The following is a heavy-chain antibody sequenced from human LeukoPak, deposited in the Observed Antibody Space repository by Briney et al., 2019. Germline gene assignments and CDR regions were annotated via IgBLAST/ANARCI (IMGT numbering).Heavy chain of an antibody. CDR3: ARARYSSSYYYYYMDV. CDR2: IIPIFGTA. J-gene: IGHJ6*03. CDR1: GGTFSSYA. V-gene: IGHV1-69*05. Sequence: SVKVSCKASGGTFSSYAISWVRQAPGQGLEWMGGIIPIFGTANYAQKFQGRVMITTDESTSTAYMELSSLRSEDTAVYYCARARYSSSYYYYYMDVWGKGTTVTVSS. D-gene: IGHD6-13*01.